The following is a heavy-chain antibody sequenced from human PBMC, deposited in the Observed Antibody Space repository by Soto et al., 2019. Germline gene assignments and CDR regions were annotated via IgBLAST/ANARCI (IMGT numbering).Heavy chain of an antibody. CDR3: VSQLVPLDY. CDR2: ISYDGSNK. Sequence: GGSLRLSCAASGFTFSSYAMHWVRQAPGKGLEWVAVISYDGSNKYYADSVKGRFTISRDNSKNTLYLQMNSLRAEDTAVYYCVSQLVPLDYWGQGTLVTVSS. CDR1: GFTFSSYA. V-gene: IGHV3-30-3*01. J-gene: IGHJ4*02. D-gene: IGHD6-6*01.